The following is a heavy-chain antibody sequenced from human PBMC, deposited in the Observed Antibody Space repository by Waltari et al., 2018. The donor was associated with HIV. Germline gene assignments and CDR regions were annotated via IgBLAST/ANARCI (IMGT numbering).Heavy chain of an antibody. Sequence: QVQLQQWGAGMLKPSETLSLTCAVYGGSFSGYYWSWIRQPPGKGMEWIGEINHSGSTNYNPSLKSRVTISVDTSKNQFSLKMRSVTAADTAVYYCARGVRNIAVAGTTYVRYWGQGTLVTVSS. CDR1: GGSFSGYY. CDR2: INHSGST. V-gene: IGHV4-34*01. J-gene: IGHJ4*02. CDR3: ARGVRNIAVAGTTYVRY. D-gene: IGHD6-19*01.